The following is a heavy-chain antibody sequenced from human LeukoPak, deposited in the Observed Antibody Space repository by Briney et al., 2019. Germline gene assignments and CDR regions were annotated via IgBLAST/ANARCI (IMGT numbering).Heavy chain of an antibody. V-gene: IGHV1-69*13. D-gene: IGHD6-19*01. CDR2: IIPIFGTA. Sequence: ASVKVSCTASGGTFSSYAISWVRQAPGQGLEWMGGIIPIFGTANYAQKFQGRVTITADESTSTAYMELSSLRSEDTAVYYCARESIAVAGAIDYWGQGTLVTVSS. J-gene: IGHJ4*02. CDR3: ARESIAVAGAIDY. CDR1: GGTFSSYA.